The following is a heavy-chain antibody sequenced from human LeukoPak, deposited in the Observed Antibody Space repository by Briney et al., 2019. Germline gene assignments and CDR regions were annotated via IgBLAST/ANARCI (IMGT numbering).Heavy chain of an antibody. V-gene: IGHV4-34*01. J-gene: IGHJ3*02. CDR3: ARGRNTRLSRGHDAFDI. CDR2: INHSGST. D-gene: IGHD5-24*01. Sequence: SETLSLTCAVYGGSFSGYYWSWIRQPPGKGLEWIGEINHSGSTNYNPSLKSRVTISVDTSKNQFSLKLSSATAADTAVYYCARGRNTRLSRGHDAFDIWGQGTMVTVSS. CDR1: GGSFSGYY.